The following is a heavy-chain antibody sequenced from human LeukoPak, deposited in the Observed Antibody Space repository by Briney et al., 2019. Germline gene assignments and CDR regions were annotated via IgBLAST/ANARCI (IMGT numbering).Heavy chain of an antibody. V-gene: IGHV1-69*05. CDR1: GYTFTGYY. J-gene: IGHJ4*02. CDR3: ARMGFSYYDSSGYQYYFDY. D-gene: IGHD3-22*01. Sequence: SVKVSCKASGYTFTGYYMHWVRQAPGQGLEWMGRIIPIFGTANYAQKFQGRVTITTDEYTSTAYMELSSLRSEDTAVYYCARMGFSYYDSSGYQYYFDYWGQGTLVTVSS. CDR2: IIPIFGTA.